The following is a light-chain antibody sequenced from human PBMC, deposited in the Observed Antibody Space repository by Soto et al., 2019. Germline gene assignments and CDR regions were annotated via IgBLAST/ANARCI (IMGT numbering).Light chain of an antibody. J-gene: IGLJ3*02. CDR3: GTWDSSLGAGV. V-gene: IGLV1-51*01. CDR1: SSNIGNNY. CDR2: DNN. Sequence: QSVLTQPPSVSAAPGQKVTISCSGSSSNIGNNYVSWYQQLPGTAPKLLIYDNNKRPSGIPDRFSGSKSGTSATLGITGPQTGDEADYYCGTWDSSLGAGVFGGGTKLTAL.